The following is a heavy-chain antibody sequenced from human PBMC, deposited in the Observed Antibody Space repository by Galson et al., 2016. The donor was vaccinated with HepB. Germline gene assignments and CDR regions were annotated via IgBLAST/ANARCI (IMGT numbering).Heavy chain of an antibody. J-gene: IGHJ4*02. Sequence: SLRLSCAASGFTFNAAWMSWVRQAPGKGLECVGRIKSQTDGGTIDYAASVKGRFTISSDDSKNNLYLDLNSLKSEDTAVYYCTTKSPSTLRGYNYGWSQTFDSWGQGTLVTVSS. CDR1: GFTFNAAW. CDR2: IKSQTDGGTI. D-gene: IGHD5-18*01. V-gene: IGHV3-15*01. CDR3: TTKSPSTLRGYNYGWSQTFDS.